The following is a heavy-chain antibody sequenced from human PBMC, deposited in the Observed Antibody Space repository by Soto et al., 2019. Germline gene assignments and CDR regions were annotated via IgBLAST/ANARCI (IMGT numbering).Heavy chain of an antibody. J-gene: IGHJ5*02. CDR1: GFTFSSYW. CDR3: AREGYSYVGWFDP. D-gene: IGHD5-18*01. V-gene: IGHV3-74*01. CDR2: INSDGSST. Sequence: GGSLRLSCAASGFTFSSYWMHWVRQAPGKGLVWVSRINSDGSSTSYADSVKGRFTISRDNAKNTLYLQMNSLRAEDTAVYYCAREGYSYVGWFDPWGQGTLVTVSS.